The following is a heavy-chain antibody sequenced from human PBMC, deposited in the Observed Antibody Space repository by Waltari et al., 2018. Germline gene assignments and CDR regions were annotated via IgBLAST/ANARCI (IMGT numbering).Heavy chain of an antibody. V-gene: IGHV4-39*01. CDR2: IYYSGSS. Sequence: QLQLQESGPGLVKPSETLALTCPVPGGSIPSDHYYWGGIRQPPGKGLEWIGSIYYSGSSYYNPSLKSRVTISVDTSKNQFSLKVTSVTAADTAVYYCARQAIQLWAYYFDNWGQGALVTVSS. CDR3: ARQAIQLWAYYFDN. J-gene: IGHJ4*02. D-gene: IGHD5-18*01. CDR1: GGSIPSDHYY.